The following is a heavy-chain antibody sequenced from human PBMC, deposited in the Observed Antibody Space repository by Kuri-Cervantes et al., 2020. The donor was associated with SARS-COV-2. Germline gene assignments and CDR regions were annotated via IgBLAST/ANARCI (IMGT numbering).Heavy chain of an antibody. CDR2: IYTGGSS. D-gene: IGHD2/OR15-2a*01. CDR3: ARVLRVQRYYYYYGMDV. V-gene: IGHV3-66*02. Sequence: GESLKISCVVSGFTVSTNYMSWVRQAPGKGLEWVSVIYTGGSSHYADSVRGRFTISRDKSKNTLYLQMNSLRAEDTAVYYCARVLRVQRYYYYYGMDVWGQGTTVTVSS. J-gene: IGHJ6*02. CDR1: GFTVSTNY.